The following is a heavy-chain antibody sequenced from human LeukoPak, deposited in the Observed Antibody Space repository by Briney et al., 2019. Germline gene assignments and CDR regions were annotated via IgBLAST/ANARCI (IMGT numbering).Heavy chain of an antibody. Sequence: GGSLRLSCAASGFTFSSSAMTWVRQAPGKGLEWVSAISTSSSDTIYTDSVKDRFTISRDNSKNTLYLQMNSLRAEDTAVYYCAKGGNYAPLDYWGQGSLVTVSS. D-gene: IGHD1-7*01. V-gene: IGHV3-23*01. J-gene: IGHJ4*02. CDR3: AKGGNYAPLDY. CDR2: ISTSSSDT. CDR1: GFTFSSSA.